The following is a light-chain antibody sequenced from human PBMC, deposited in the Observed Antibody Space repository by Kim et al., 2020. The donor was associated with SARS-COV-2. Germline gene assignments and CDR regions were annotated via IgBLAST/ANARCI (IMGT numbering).Light chain of an antibody. Sequence: RPTGTLPCPGSGNNVGNLGAAWLQQHPGHPPKLLSYRDNSRPSGISERFSASRSANTASLTIAELQPEDEADYYCTAWDRSLNAWVFGGGTQLTVL. V-gene: IGLV10-54*04. J-gene: IGLJ3*02. CDR3: TAWDRSLNAWV. CDR1: GNNVGNLG. CDR2: RDN.